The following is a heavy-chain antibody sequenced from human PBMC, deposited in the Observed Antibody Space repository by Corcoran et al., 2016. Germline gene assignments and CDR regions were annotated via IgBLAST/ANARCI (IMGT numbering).Heavy chain of an antibody. Sequence: QVQLQQWGAGLLKPSETLSLTCAVYGGSFSGYYWSWIRQPPGKGLEWIGEINHSGSTNYNPSLKSRVTISVDTSKNQFSLKLSSVTAADTAVYYCARGPPYYDFWSGYKNYYYYYGMDVWGQGTTVTVSS. CDR1: GGSFSGYY. CDR3: ARGPPYYDFWSGYKNYYYYYGMDV. D-gene: IGHD3-3*01. V-gene: IGHV4-34*01. CDR2: INHSGST. J-gene: IGHJ6*02.